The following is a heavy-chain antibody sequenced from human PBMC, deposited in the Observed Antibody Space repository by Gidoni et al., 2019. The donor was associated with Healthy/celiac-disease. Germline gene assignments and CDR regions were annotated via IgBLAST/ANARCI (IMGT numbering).Heavy chain of an antibody. D-gene: IGHD4-4*01. J-gene: IGHJ4*02. V-gene: IGHV1-69*01. CDR3: ARGDYTKTLVPAAFDY. CDR2: IIPIFGTA. Sequence: QVQLVPSGAEVKKPGSSVKVSCKASGGTFSSYAISWVRQAPGQELEWMGGIIPIFGTANYAQKCQGRVTITADESTSTAYMELSSLRSEDTAVYYCARGDYTKTLVPAAFDYWGQGTLVTVSS. CDR1: GGTFSSYA.